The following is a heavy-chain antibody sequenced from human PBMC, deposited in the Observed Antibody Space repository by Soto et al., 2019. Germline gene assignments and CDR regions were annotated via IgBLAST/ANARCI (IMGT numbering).Heavy chain of an antibody. CDR1: VFTFSDYA. CDR2: ISDGDGDT. V-gene: IGHV3-23*01. Sequence: EVVLLQSGGDLVQPGGSLRLSCAASVFTFSDYAMTWVRQAPGKGLEWVSDISDGDGDTHYADSVRGRFVISRDNSKNTLFLEMNSLRAEDAAVYYCAKGRTYIDFWGQGSLVTVSS. CDR3: AKGRTYIDF. J-gene: IGHJ4*02.